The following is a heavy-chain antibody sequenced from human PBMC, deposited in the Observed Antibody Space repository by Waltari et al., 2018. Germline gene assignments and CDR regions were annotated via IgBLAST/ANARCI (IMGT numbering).Heavy chain of an antibody. CDR2: VHYSGTT. Sequence: QVQLRESGPGLVRPAETLSLTCSVSGGSISSDPWSWIRQAPGKGLEWLGNVHYSGTTDYSHAVDSRFTMSVGSSQTQFFLRLRSLTAADTAVYFCARDQQPMYFDIWGRGILVTVSA. J-gene: IGHJ2*01. V-gene: IGHV4-59*01. CDR1: GGSISSDP. CDR3: ARDQQPMYFDI. D-gene: IGHD6-13*01.